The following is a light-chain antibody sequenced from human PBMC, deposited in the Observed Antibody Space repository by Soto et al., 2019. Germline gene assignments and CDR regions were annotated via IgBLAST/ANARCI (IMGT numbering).Light chain of an antibody. Sequence: EIVLTHSPGTLSLSPGERATLSFISSQSVSSTYFAWYQQRPGQAPRLLIFGTSSRAGGIPARFSGSGSGTDFTLTISRLEPEDFAVYYCQQYGGSVQTFGQGTKVDIK. J-gene: IGKJ1*01. V-gene: IGKV3-20*01. CDR2: GTS. CDR1: QSVSSTY. CDR3: QQYGGSVQT.